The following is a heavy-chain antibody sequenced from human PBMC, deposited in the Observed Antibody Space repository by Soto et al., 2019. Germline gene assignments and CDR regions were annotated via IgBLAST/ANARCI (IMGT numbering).Heavy chain of an antibody. CDR3: ARVKVPMVRAQRAFDI. D-gene: IGHD3-10*01. V-gene: IGHV1-8*01. CDR2: MNPNSGNT. CDR1: VYTFTSYD. J-gene: IGHJ3*02. Sequence: GASVKVSCKASVYTFTSYDINWVRQATGQGLEWMGWMNPNSGNTGYAQKFQGRVTMTRNTSISTAYMELSSLRSEDTAVYYCARVKVPMVRAQRAFDIWGQGTMVTVSS.